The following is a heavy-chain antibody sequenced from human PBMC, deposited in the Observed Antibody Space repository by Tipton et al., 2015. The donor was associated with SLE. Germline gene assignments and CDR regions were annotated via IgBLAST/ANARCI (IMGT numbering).Heavy chain of an antibody. J-gene: IGHJ4*02. CDR1: GGSFSGYY. D-gene: IGHD6-13*01. V-gene: IGHV4-34*01. CDR3: ASLSSSSWLKGGGY. CDR2: INHTGST. Sequence: TLSLTCAVYGGSFSGYYWSWIRQPPGKGLEWIGEINHTGSTNYNPSLKSRVTISVDTSKNQFSLKLSSVTAADTAVYYCASLSSSSWLKGGGYWGQGTLVTVSS.